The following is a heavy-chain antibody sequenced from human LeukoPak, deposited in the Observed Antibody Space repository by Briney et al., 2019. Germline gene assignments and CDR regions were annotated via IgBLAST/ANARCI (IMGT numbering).Heavy chain of an antibody. CDR2: ISGSGGNT. Sequence: GGSLRLSCAASGFTFSSDGMSGVRQAPGKGLEWVSGISGSGGNTFYADSVKGRFTISRDDSKNTLYLQISSLRAEDMAVYYCAKPGYSSSWYRNFDYWGQGTLVTVSS. CDR3: AKPGYSSSWYRNFDY. V-gene: IGHV3-23*01. J-gene: IGHJ4*02. D-gene: IGHD6-13*01. CDR1: GFTFSSDG.